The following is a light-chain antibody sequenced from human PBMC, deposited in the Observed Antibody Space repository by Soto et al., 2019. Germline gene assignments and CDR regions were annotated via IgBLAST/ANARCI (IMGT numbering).Light chain of an antibody. CDR2: GAF. V-gene: IGKV3-20*01. CDR1: QSVSSRY. CDR3: QYYDTSFT. J-gene: IGKJ3*01. Sequence: EIVLTQSPGTLSLSPGERAPLSCRASQSVSSRYLAWYQQKPGQAPRLLIYGAFSRAAGIPDRFSGSGSGTDFTLTISRLEPEDFAVYYCQYYDTSFTFGPGTKVYIK.